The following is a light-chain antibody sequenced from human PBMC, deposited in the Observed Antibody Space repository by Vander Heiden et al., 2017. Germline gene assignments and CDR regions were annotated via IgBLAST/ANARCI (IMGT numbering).Light chain of an antibody. Sequence: DIQLTQSPSSLSASIGDRVTITCRTSQSISTYLNWYRHKPGEAPKLLIYAASSLQSGVPSRFSGSGSGTDFTLTISSLQPEDFATYYCQQSDSSPWTFGQGSKVEIK. V-gene: IGKV1-39*01. CDR3: QQSDSSPWT. J-gene: IGKJ1*01. CDR2: AAS. CDR1: QSISTY.